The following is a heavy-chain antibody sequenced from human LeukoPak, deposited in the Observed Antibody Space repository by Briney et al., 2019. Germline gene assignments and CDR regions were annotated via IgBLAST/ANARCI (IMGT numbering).Heavy chain of an antibody. V-gene: IGHV3-33*06. CDR3: AKDVLWFGELLSGYYFDY. CDR2: IWYDGSNK. CDR1: GFTFSSYG. Sequence: PGGSLRLSCAASGFTFSSYGMPWVRQAPGKGLEWVAVIWYDGSNKYYADSVKGRFTISRDNSKNTLYLQMNSLRAEDTAVYYCAKDVLWFGELLSGYYFDYWGQGTLVTVSS. J-gene: IGHJ4*02. D-gene: IGHD3-10*01.